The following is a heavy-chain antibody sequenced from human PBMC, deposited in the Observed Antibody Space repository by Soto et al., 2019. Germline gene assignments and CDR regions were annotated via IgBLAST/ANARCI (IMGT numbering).Heavy chain of an antibody. J-gene: IGHJ4*02. Sequence: SETLSLTCTVSGGSISSYYWSWIRQPPGKGLEWIGYIYYSGSTNYNPSLKSRVTISVDTSKNQFSLKLSSVTAADTAVYYCARVKARSGPFDYWGQGTLVTVSS. V-gene: IGHV4-59*01. CDR1: GGSISSYY. CDR2: IYYSGST. CDR3: ARVKARSGPFDY.